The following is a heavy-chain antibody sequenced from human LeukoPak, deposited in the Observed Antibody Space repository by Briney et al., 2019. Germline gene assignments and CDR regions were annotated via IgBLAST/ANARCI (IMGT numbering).Heavy chain of an antibody. J-gene: IGHJ4*02. V-gene: IGHV4-34*01. Sequence: ASETLSLTCAAYGGSFSGYYWSWIRQPPGKGLEWIGEINHSGSTNYNPSLKSRVTISVDTSKNQFSLKLSSVTAADTAVYYCARGDTAMDNPFDYWGQGTLVTVSS. CDR2: INHSGST. D-gene: IGHD5-18*01. CDR1: GGSFSGYY. CDR3: ARGDTAMDNPFDY.